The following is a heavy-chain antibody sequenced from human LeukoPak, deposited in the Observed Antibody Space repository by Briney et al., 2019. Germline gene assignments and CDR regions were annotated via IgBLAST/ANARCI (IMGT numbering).Heavy chain of an antibody. J-gene: IGHJ4*02. CDR2: TYYRSKWYN. Sequence: SQTLSLTCAISGDSVSSNSAAWNWIRQSPSRGLEWLGRTYYRSKWYNDYAVFVKSRITINPDTSKNQFSLNLDSVTPEDTAVYYCARDLTLGYCSSTSCYAFDYWGQGTLVTVSS. CDR3: ARDLTLGYCSSTSCYAFDY. V-gene: IGHV6-1*01. CDR1: GDSVSSNSAA. D-gene: IGHD2-2*01.